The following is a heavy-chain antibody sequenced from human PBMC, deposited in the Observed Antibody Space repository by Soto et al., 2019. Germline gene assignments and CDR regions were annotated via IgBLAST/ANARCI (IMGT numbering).Heavy chain of an antibody. D-gene: IGHD2-2*01. J-gene: IGHJ4*02. V-gene: IGHV4-59*01. CDR2: IYYTGST. CDR1: CGSISSYY. CDR3: ARYFCTSTTCYFFDY. Sequence: PSETLSLTCTVSCGSISSYYWSWIRQPPGKGLEWIGYIYYTGSTNYNPSLKSRVTISIDTSKNQFSLKLSSVTAADTAVYYCARYFCTSTTCYFFDYWGQGTLVTVSS.